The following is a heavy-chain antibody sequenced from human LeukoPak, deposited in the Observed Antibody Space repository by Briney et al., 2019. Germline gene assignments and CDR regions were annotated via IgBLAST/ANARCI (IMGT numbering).Heavy chain of an antibody. Sequence: GGSLRLSCAASGFTFSSYAMSWVRQAPGKGLEWASAISGSGGSTYYADSVKGRFTISRDNSKNALYLQMNSLRAEDTAVYYCAKVASNWELLWFGDYWGQGTLVTVSS. CDR1: GFTFSSYA. D-gene: IGHD1-26*01. CDR2: ISGSGGST. V-gene: IGHV3-23*01. J-gene: IGHJ4*02. CDR3: AKVASNWELLWFGDY.